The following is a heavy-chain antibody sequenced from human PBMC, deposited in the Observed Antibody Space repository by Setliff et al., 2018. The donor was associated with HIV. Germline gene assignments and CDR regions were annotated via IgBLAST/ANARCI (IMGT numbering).Heavy chain of an antibody. J-gene: IGHJ3*02. D-gene: IGHD1-26*01. Sequence: SETLSLICTVSGGSISSGIYYWSWIRQPAGQGLEWIGHIYTSGSTNYSPSVKSRVTISVDTSKNQFSLRLNSVTAADTAVYYCARASVGATGLYAFEIWGQGTMVTVSS. CDR1: GGSISSGIYY. CDR3: ARASVGATGLYAFEI. CDR2: IYTSGST. V-gene: IGHV4-61*09.